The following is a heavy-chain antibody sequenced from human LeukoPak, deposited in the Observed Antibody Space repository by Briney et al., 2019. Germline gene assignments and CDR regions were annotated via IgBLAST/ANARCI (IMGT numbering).Heavy chain of an antibody. D-gene: IGHD5-18*01. CDR3: ARQRDTASVGAFDI. Sequence: SETLSLTCTVSGGSIRSNTNFWGWNSSNYWGWIRQPPGKGLEWIGSIHFTGTTYYNPSLQSRLTISVDASNNQFSLKMTSVTATDTALYYCARQRDTASVGAFDIWGQGTMVTVSS. V-gene: IGHV4-39*01. CDR2: IHFTGTT. CDR1: GGSIRSNTNFWGWNSSNY. J-gene: IGHJ3*02.